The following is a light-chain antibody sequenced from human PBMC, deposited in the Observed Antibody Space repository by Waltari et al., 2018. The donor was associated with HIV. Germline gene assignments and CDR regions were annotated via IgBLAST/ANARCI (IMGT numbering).Light chain of an antibody. CDR2: GKN. V-gene: IGLV3-19*01. Sequence: SSELTQDPAVSVALGQTVRITCQGDSLRSYYASWYQQKPGQAPVLVIYGKNNRPSGIPDRFSGSSSGNTASLTITGAQAEDEADYYCNSRDSSGNPHVVFGGGTKLTVL. J-gene: IGLJ2*01. CDR1: SLRSYY. CDR3: NSRDSSGNPHVV.